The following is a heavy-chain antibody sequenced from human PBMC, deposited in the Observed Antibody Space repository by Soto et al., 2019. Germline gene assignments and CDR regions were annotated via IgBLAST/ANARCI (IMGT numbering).Heavy chain of an antibody. Sequence: ASVKVSCKASGYTFTRYGISWVRQAPGQGLEWMGWISGYNGNTNYAQKFQGRVTMTTDTSTSTAYMELRSLTSDDTAVYYCAACDSSGYSYWGQGTLVTVSS. D-gene: IGHD3-22*01. J-gene: IGHJ4*02. CDR1: GYTFTRYG. V-gene: IGHV1-18*01. CDR2: ISGYNGNT. CDR3: AACDSSGYSY.